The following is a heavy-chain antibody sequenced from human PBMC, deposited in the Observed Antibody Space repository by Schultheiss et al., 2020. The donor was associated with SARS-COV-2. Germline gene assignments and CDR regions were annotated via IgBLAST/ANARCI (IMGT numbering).Heavy chain of an antibody. CDR1: GGSISSGSYY. D-gene: IGHD5-24*01. CDR3: ARSRDGYNYLGDY. J-gene: IGHJ4*02. CDR2: IYISGST. Sequence: SQTLSLTCTVSGGSISSGSYYWSWIRQPAGKGLEWIGRIYISGSTNYNPSLMSRVTISVDTSKNQFSLKLSSVTAADTAVYYCARSRDGYNYLGDYWGQGTLVTVSS. V-gene: IGHV4-61*02.